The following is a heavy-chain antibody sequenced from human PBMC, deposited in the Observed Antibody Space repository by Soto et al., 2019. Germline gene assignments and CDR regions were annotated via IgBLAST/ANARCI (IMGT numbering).Heavy chain of an antibody. CDR3: ARALSDTSGWNYNWFDP. D-gene: IGHD6-19*01. J-gene: IGHJ5*02. CDR2: IYHSGST. Sequence: SETLSLTCAVSGGSISSSNWWSWVRQPPGKGLECIGEIYHSGSTNYNPSLKSRVTISVDKSKNQFSLKLSSVTAADTAVYYCARALSDTSGWNYNWFDPWGHGTLLTASS. CDR1: GGSISSSNW. V-gene: IGHV4-4*02.